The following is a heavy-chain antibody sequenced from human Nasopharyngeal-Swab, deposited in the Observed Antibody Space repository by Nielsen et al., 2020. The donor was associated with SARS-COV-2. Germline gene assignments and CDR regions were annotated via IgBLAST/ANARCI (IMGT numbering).Heavy chain of an antibody. Sequence: GESLKISCAASGFTFSDYYMSWIRQAPGKGLEWVSYISSSGSTIYYADSVKGRFTISRDNAKNSLYLQMNSLRAGDTAVYYCARDQVPDAFDIWGQGTMVTVSS. CDR3: ARDQVPDAFDI. CDR1: GFTFSDYY. CDR2: ISSSGSTI. J-gene: IGHJ3*02. V-gene: IGHV3-11*04.